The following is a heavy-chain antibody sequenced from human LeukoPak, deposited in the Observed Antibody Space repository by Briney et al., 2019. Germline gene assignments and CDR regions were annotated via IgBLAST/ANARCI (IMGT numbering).Heavy chain of an antibody. V-gene: IGHV3-48*01. J-gene: IGHJ6*03. CDR1: GFTFSYYN. CDR3: ARSTVTSSYYYMDV. Sequence: GGSLRLSCAASGFTFSYYNMNWVRQAPGKGLEWVSYISDTTSTIYYADSVKGRFTISRDNAKNSLHLQMNSLRAEDAAVYFCARSTVTSSYYYMDVWGKGTTVIVSS. D-gene: IGHD4-11*01. CDR2: ISDTTSTI.